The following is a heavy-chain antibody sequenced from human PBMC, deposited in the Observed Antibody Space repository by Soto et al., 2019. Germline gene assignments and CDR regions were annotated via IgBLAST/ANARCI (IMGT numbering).Heavy chain of an antibody. J-gene: IGHJ2*01. Sequence: EVQLLESGGGLVQPGGSLRLSCAASGFTFSSYAMNWVRQAPGKGLEWVSAISGSGDSTYYADSVKGRFTISRDNSKNTLYLQMNSLRAEDTAVYYCARRNSGWYFDLWGRGTLLTVSS. V-gene: IGHV3-23*01. CDR3: ARRNSGWYFDL. CDR2: ISGSGDST. D-gene: IGHD4-4*01. CDR1: GFTFSSYA.